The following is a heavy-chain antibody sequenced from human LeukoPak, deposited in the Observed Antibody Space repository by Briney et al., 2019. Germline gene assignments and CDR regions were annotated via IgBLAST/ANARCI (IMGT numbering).Heavy chain of an antibody. CDR2: IYYSGST. CDR3: ASATSDYYGSGSYYKFPYYYYGMDV. D-gene: IGHD3-10*01. J-gene: IGHJ6*04. CDR1: GGSISSGGYY. V-gene: IGHV4-31*03. Sequence: SETLSLTCTVSGGSISSGGYYWSWSRQHPGRGLEWIEYIYYSGSTYYNPALKSRVTISVDTSKNQFSLKLSSVTAADTAVYYCASATSDYYGSGSYYKFPYYYYGMDVWGKGTTVTVSS.